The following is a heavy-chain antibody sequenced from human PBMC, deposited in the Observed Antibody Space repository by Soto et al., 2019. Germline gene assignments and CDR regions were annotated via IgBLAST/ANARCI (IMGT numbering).Heavy chain of an antibody. CDR3: AMDGSPYRGRGASMITFGGVYNWFDP. D-gene: IGHD3-16*01. CDR2: ISYDGSNK. Sequence: GGSLRLSCAASGFTFSSYGMHWVRQAPGKGLEWVAVISYDGSNKYYADSVKGRFTISRDNSKNTLYLQMNSLRAEDTAVYYCAMDGSPYRGRGASMITFGGVYNWFDPWGQGTLVTVSS. J-gene: IGHJ5*02. V-gene: IGHV3-30*03. CDR1: GFTFSSYG.